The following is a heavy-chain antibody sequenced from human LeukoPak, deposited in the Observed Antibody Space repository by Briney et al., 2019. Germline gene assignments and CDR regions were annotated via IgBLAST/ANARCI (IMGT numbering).Heavy chain of an antibody. Sequence: EASQTLSLTCTVSGGSISSGDYYWSWIRQPPGKGLEWIGYIYYSGSTYYNPSLKSRVTISVDTSKNQFSLKLSSVTAADTAMYSCARFLRTLEKAFDIWGQGTMVTVSS. CDR3: ARFLRTLEKAFDI. D-gene: IGHD1-1*01. J-gene: IGHJ3*02. CDR2: IYYSGST. CDR1: GGSISSGDYY. V-gene: IGHV4-30-4*01.